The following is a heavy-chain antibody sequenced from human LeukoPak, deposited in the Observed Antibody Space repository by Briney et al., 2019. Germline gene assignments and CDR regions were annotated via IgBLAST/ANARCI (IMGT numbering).Heavy chain of an antibody. J-gene: IGHJ6*02. V-gene: IGHV3-30*18. CDR2: ISYDGSNK. D-gene: IGHD2-2*01. CDR3: AKDQFQLPHGGYYYYYGMDV. CDR1: GFTFSSYG. Sequence: GRSLRLSCAASGFTFSSYGMHWVRQAPGKGLEWVAVISYDGSNKYYADSVKGRFTISRDNSKSTLYLQMNSLRAEDTAVYYCAKDQFQLPHGGYYYYYGMDVWGQGTTVTVSS.